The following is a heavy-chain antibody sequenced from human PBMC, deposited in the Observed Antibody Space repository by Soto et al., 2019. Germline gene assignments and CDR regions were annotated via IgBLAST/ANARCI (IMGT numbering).Heavy chain of an antibody. V-gene: IGHV1-46*03. D-gene: IGHD3-3*01. CDR2: INPSGGST. J-gene: IGHJ6*04. CDR3: AREGVGSYYDFWSGYSDV. CDR1: GYTFTSYY. Sequence: GASVKVSCTASGYTFTSYYMHWVRQAPGQGLEWMGIINPSGGSTSYAQKFQGRVTMTRDTSTSTVYMELSSLRSEDTAVYYCAREGVGSYYDFWSGYSDVWGKGTTVTVSS.